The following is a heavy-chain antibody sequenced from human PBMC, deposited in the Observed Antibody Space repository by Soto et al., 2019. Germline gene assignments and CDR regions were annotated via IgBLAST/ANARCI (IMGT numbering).Heavy chain of an antibody. Sequence: PSETLSLTCTVSGGSISSYDWSWIRQPPGKGLEWIGYIYYSGSTNYNPSLKSRVTISVDTSKNQFSLKLSSVTAADTAVYYCARAFGYCSSTSCYDYYYYGMDVWGQGTTVTVSS. CDR3: ARAFGYCSSTSCYDYYYYGMDV. J-gene: IGHJ6*02. CDR1: GGSISSYD. CDR2: IYYSGST. D-gene: IGHD2-2*03. V-gene: IGHV4-59*01.